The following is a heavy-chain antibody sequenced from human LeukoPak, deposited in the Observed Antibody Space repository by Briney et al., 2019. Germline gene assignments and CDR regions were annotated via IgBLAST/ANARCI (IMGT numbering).Heavy chain of an antibody. CDR2: VSYSGNT. J-gene: IGHJ4*02. CDR3: ARAGRIEATGTYYFDY. CDR1: GGSIRNYY. D-gene: IGHD6-13*01. Sequence: SETLSLTCTVSGGSIRNYYWSWIRQPPGKGLEWIGYVSYSGNTNYNPSLKSRVTISVDPSKNQFSLRLSSVTAADTAVYYCARAGRIEATGTYYFDYWGQGTLVTVSS. V-gene: IGHV4-59*01.